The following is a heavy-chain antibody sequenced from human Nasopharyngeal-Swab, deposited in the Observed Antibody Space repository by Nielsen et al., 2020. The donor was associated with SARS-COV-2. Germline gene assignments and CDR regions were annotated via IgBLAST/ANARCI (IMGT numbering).Heavy chain of an antibody. J-gene: IGHJ6*02. CDR3: AKDRDSGDDSEEYYHYYGMDV. D-gene: IGHD5-12*01. Sequence: GESLKISCAASGFTFSSYAMTWVRQAPGKGLEWVSAISASGGSTYYADSVRGRFTISRDNSKNTLTLQMNSLRVEDTAIYYCAKDRDSGDDSEEYYHYYGMDVWGQGTTVTVSS. CDR2: ISASGGST. V-gene: IGHV3-23*01. CDR1: GFTFSSYA.